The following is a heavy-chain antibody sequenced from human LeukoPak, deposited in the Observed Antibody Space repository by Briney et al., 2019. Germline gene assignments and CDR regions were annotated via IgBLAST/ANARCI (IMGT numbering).Heavy chain of an antibody. CDR1: GDSFTSHW. CDR3: ARDTSGYLFDS. Sequence: GESLRISCKTFGDSFTSHWISWVRQMPGKGLEWMGRIDPSDSYTNYNPSFQGHVTISADKSISTAYLQWSSLKASDTAMYYCARDTSGYLFDSWGQGTLVTVSS. V-gene: IGHV5-10-1*01. CDR2: IDPSDSYT. J-gene: IGHJ4*02. D-gene: IGHD5-12*01.